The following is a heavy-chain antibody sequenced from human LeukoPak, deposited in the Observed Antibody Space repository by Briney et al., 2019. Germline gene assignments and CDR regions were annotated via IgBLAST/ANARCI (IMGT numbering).Heavy chain of an antibody. D-gene: IGHD5-18*01. CDR1: GGSISSYY. CDR2: IYYSGST. CDR3: ARDKGKYSYGPDAFVI. V-gene: IGHV4-59*01. Sequence: SETLSLTCTVSGGSISSYYWSWIRQPPGKGLEWIGYIYYSGSTNYNPSLKSRVTISVDTSKNQFSLKLSSVTAADTAVYYCARDKGKYSYGPDAFVIWGQGTMVTVSS. J-gene: IGHJ3*02.